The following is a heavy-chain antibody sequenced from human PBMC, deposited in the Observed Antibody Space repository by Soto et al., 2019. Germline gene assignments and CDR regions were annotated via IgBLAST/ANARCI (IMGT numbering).Heavy chain of an antibody. J-gene: IGHJ6*02. D-gene: IGHD3-10*01. CDR3: ARGQYYSSGSAATSYFYFGIDV. Sequence: QLQLEQSGPEVKKPGSSVKVSCKASGRSFSSDGVSWVRQAPGQGLEWMGGIIPVFGNTKYVQRFQGRLKNTAEKTKETVYQEMSSLSSEDTAVYFCARGQYYSSGSAATSYFYFGIDVWGQGTTVIVSS. CDR1: GRSFSSDG. V-gene: IGHV1-69*06. CDR2: IIPVFGNT.